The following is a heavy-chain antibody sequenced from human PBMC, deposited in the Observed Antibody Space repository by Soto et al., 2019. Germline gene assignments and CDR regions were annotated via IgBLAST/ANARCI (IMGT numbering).Heavy chain of an antibody. CDR1: GGSISGYY. Sequence: SETLSLTCNVSGGSISGYYWSWIRQPAGEGLEWIGRGYSSGNTNYNSSLQTRVTMSVDTAKKQFSLKLRSVTAADTAVYYCAKGYSSCWYYFDYGSQGALVTVSS. V-gene: IGHV4-4*07. D-gene: IGHD6-19*01. J-gene: IGHJ4*02. CDR3: AKGYSSCWYYFDY. CDR2: GYSSGNT.